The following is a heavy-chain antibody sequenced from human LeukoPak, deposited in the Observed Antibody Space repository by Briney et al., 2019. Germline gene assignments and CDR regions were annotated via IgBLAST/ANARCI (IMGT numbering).Heavy chain of an antibody. CDR2: ISSSSSYI. D-gene: IGHD2-2*02. Sequence: PGGSLRLSWTASGFTFSSYSMNWVRQAPGKGLEWVSSISSSSSYIYYADSVKGRFTISRDNAKNSLYLQMSSLRAEGTAVYYCARAWGYCSSASCYNMDYWGQGTLVTVSS. V-gene: IGHV3-21*01. CDR3: ARAWGYCSSASCYNMDY. J-gene: IGHJ4*02. CDR1: GFTFSSYS.